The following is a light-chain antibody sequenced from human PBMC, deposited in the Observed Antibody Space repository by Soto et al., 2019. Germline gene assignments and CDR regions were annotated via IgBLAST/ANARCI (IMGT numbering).Light chain of an antibody. J-gene: IGKJ4*01. CDR1: QSVGSH. Sequence: EVVLTQSPATLSLSPGERATLSCRASQSVGSHLSWYLQKPGQAPRLLIYDASNRASGIPARFSGSGFETDFTLTISSLEPEDFAVYYCQQRTNWRLSFGGGTKVEI. CDR3: QQRTNWRLS. V-gene: IGKV3-11*01. CDR2: DAS.